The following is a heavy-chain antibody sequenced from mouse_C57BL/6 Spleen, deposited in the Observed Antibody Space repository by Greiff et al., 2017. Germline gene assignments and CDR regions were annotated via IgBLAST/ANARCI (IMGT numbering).Heavy chain of an antibody. V-gene: IGHV3-6*01. D-gene: IGHD1-1*01. CDR3: AREEDYDGTSAWFAY. CDR1: GYSITSGYY. Sequence: EVKLVESGPGLVTPSQSLSLTCSVTGYSITSGYYWNWIRQFPGNKLEWMGYISYDGSNNYNPSLKNRISITRDTSKNQFFLQLNSVTTEDTATYYCAREEDYDGTSAWFAYWGQGTLVTVSA. J-gene: IGHJ3*01. CDR2: ISYDGSN.